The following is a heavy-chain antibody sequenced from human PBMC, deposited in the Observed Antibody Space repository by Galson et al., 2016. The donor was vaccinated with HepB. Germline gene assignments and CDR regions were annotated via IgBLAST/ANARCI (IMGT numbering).Heavy chain of an antibody. J-gene: IGHJ6*02. CDR2: IYSGGTT. Sequence: SLRLSCAASGFTFSHYGMHWVRQAPGKGLEWVSVIYSGGTTYYADSVKGRFTISRDNPTNTLYLQMNSLRAEDTAVYYCARDQGNYYYYGIDVWGQGTTVTVSS. CDR1: GFTFSHYG. CDR3: ARDQGNYYYYGIDV. V-gene: IGHV3-53*01.